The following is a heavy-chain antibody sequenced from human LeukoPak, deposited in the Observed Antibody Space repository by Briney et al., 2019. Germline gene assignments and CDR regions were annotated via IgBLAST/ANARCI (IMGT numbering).Heavy chain of an antibody. Sequence: GGSLRLSCAASGFTFRSNNLDWVCQAPGKGLEWVSFMDSSSRYIYQADSVKGRCTISRDNAKSSVFLQMNSLRAEDTAVYYCARVGGHCTSTSCPPPDYWGQGTLVTVSS. V-gene: IGHV3-21*01. J-gene: IGHJ4*02. CDR1: GFTFRSNN. D-gene: IGHD2-2*01. CDR2: MDSSSRYI. CDR3: ARVGGHCTSTSCPPPDY.